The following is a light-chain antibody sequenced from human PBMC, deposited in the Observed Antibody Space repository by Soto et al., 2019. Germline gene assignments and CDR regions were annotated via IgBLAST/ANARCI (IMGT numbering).Light chain of an antibody. CDR2: GAS. CDR3: QQYGSSPRT. Sequence: EIVLTQSPGTLSLSPGDRATLSCRASQSVSSNFLAWYQQKPGQAPRLLIYGASIRATGIPDRFSGSGSGTDFTLTIRRLEPEDFEMYFCQQYGSSPRTFGQGTKVEI. CDR1: QSVSSNF. V-gene: IGKV3-20*01. J-gene: IGKJ1*01.